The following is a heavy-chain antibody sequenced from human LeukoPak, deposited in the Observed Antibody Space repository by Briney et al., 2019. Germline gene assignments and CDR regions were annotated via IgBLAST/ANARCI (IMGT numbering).Heavy chain of an antibody. CDR1: GYTFTGYY. CDR3: SRQAYGPASFDY. CDR2: INPNSGGT. J-gene: IGHJ4*02. D-gene: IGHD3-16*01. V-gene: IGHV1-2*02. Sequence: ASVKVSCKASGYTFTGYYIHWVRQAPGQGLEWMGWINPNSGGTNYAQKFQGRVTMTRDTSISTTYLELSRLSSDDTAEVYLSRQAYGPASFDYWGQGTLVTVSS.